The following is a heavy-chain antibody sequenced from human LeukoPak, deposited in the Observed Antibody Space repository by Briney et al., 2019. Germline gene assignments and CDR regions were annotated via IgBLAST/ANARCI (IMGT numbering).Heavy chain of an antibody. CDR2: IGSGSVDK. J-gene: IGHJ5*01. Sequence: GGSLRLSCAASGFSFDIYAMGWVRQAPGKGLEWVSVIGSGSVDKHYADTVRGRFDISRDNSKNRLFLQMNSLRVEDSGVYYCAKRVPLTALDSWGQGTLVTVSS. V-gene: IGHV3-23*01. CDR1: GFSFDIYA. CDR3: AKRVPLTALDS. D-gene: IGHD3-3*01.